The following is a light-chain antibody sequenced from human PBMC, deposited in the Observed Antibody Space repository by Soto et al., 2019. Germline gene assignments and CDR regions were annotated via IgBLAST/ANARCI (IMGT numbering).Light chain of an antibody. Sequence: QSALTQPASVSGSPGQSITISCTGTSSDIGVYDFVSWYQQHPSRAPKLLIYDVTNRPSGISDRFSGSKSGNTASLTISGLQPEDQPDYYCSSYTTSTSRVFGGGTKLTVL. CDR2: DVT. V-gene: IGLV2-14*01. CDR1: SSDIGVYDF. J-gene: IGLJ3*02. CDR3: SSYTTSTSRV.